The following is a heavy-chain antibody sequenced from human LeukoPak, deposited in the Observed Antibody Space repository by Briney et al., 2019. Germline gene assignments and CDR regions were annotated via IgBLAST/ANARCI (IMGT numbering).Heavy chain of an antibody. Sequence: SETLSLTCTVSGGSISSGSYYWSWIRQPAGKGLEWIGRIYASGSTNYNPSLKRRVTISVDTSKNQFSLKLSSVTAADPAVYYCARTRVVPAANYFDYWGQGNLVTVSS. CDR2: IYASGST. CDR3: ARTRVVPAANYFDY. V-gene: IGHV4-61*02. D-gene: IGHD2-2*01. CDR1: GGSISSGSYY. J-gene: IGHJ4*02.